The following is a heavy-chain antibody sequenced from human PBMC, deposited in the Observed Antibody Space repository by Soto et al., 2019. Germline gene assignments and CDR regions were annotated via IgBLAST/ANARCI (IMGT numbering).Heavy chain of an antibody. D-gene: IGHD1-26*01. CDR3: ARTPTRGASAWLDP. Sequence: QVQLQQWGSGLLKPSETLSLTCAIYGGSFSDYYWHWIRQSPGKGLEWIGEIHLSGRVNFTPSLKSRATLSMDTSMNQFSLTLTSVTAADTAVYFCARTPTRGASAWLDPWGRGNLVTVSS. CDR1: GGSFSDYY. V-gene: IGHV4-34*01. CDR2: IHLSGRV. J-gene: IGHJ5*02.